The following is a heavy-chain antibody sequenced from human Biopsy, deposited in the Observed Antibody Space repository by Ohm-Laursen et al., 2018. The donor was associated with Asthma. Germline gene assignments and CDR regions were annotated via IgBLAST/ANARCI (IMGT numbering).Heavy chain of an antibody. CDR2: ILSDGRDK. V-gene: IGHV3-30*18. J-gene: IGHJ4*02. Sequence: SLRLSCAASGFTFSSYGMHWVRQAPGKGLEWVAVILSDGRDKYYADSVKDRFTISRDNSKNTLYLHLHSLRAEDTAVYFCAKDRVRNNSACYFDYWGQGTLVTVSS. D-gene: IGHD6-25*01. CDR1: GFTFSSYG. CDR3: AKDRVRNNSACYFDY.